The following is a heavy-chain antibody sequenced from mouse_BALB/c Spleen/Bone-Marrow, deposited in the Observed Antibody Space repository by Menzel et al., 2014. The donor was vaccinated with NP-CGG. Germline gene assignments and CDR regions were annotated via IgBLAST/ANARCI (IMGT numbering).Heavy chain of an antibody. Sequence: EVKLVESGGGLVQPGGSLKLSCAASGFTFSSYGMSWVRQTPDKRLELVATINSNGGSTYYPDSVKGRFTISRDNAKNTLYLQMSSLKSEDTAMYYCARDYYGSGFDYWGQGTTLTVSS. CDR2: INSNGGST. CDR1: GFTFSSYG. CDR3: ARDYYGSGFDY. D-gene: IGHD1-1*01. J-gene: IGHJ2*01. V-gene: IGHV5-6-3*01.